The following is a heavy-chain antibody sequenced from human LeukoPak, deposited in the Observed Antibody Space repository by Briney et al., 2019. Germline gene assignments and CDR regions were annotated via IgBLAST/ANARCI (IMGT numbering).Heavy chain of an antibody. CDR2: ISGSGGST. D-gene: IGHD4-23*01. CDR3: AKLGGNVAF. V-gene: IGHV3-23*01. J-gene: IGHJ4*02. Sequence: GESLRLSCAASGFSFSNYAMSWVRQAPGKGLEWVSSISGSGGSTYYVDSVKGRFTISRDNSKNTLHLQMNILRAEDTAAYYCAKLGGNVAFWGQGTLVTVSS. CDR1: GFSFSNYA.